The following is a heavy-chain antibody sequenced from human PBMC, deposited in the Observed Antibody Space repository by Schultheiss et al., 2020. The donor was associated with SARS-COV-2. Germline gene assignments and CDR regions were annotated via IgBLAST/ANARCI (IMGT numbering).Heavy chain of an antibody. CDR1: GGSISSGGYS. J-gene: IGHJ6*02. Sequence: SQTLSLTCAVSGGSISSGGYSWSWIRQPPGKGLEWIGYIYHSGSTYYNPSLKSRVTISVDRSKNQFSLKLSSVTAADTAVYYCARDAILPGDYVSPGSCYGMDVWGQGTTVTVSS. CDR2: IYHSGST. D-gene: IGHD4-17*01. V-gene: IGHV4-30-2*01. CDR3: ARDAILPGDYVSPGSCYGMDV.